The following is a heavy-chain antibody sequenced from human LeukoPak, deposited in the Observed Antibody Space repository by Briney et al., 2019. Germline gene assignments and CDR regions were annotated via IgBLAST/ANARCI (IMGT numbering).Heavy chain of an antibody. D-gene: IGHD3-10*01. J-gene: IGHJ4*02. CDR2: IYSGGST. CDR1: GFTVSSNY. Sequence: PGGSLRLSCAASGFTVSSNYMSWVRQAPGKGLEWVSVIYSGGSTYYADSVKGRFTISRDNSKNTLYLQMNSLRAEDTAVYYCARDRITMVRGVIKEYYFDYWGQGTLVTVSS. CDR3: ARDRITMVRGVIKEYYFDY. V-gene: IGHV3-66*01.